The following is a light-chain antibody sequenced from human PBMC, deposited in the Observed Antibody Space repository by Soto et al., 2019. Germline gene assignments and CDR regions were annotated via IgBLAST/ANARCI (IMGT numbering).Light chain of an antibody. CDR2: DAS. CDR1: QDLSTY. Sequence: IVLTQSPATLSLSPGERATLSCRASQDLSTYLAWYQQKPGKAPRLLIYDASKRATGIPARFSGSASGSDFTLTISSLEPEDFAVYYCHQHTNWPLTFGGGTKVDIK. J-gene: IGKJ4*01. V-gene: IGKV3D-11*01. CDR3: HQHTNWPLT.